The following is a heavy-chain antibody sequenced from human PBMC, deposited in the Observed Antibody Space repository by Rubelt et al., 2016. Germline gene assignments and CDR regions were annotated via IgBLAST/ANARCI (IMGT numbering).Heavy chain of an antibody. Sequence: QLQLQESGPGLVKPSETLSLTCTVSGGSMNNYYWNWIRQSPGKGLEWIGYIYYSGSTYYNPSLKSRVTMSVDTSKNQFSLDRTSVTAADTAGYYCATDLGRGYIYGPLDSWGQGTLVTVSS. V-gene: IGHV4-59*04. D-gene: IGHD5-18*01. CDR1: GGSMNNYY. CDR3: ATDLGRGYIYGPLDS. CDR2: IYYSGST. J-gene: IGHJ4*02.